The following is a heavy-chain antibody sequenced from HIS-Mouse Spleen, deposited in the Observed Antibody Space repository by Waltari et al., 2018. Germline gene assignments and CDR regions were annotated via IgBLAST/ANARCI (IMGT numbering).Heavy chain of an antibody. D-gene: IGHD1-26*01. J-gene: IGHJ4*02. CDR1: GGSISSYY. Sequence: QVQLQESGPGLVKPSETLSLTCTVSGGSISSYYWSWIRQPPGKGLEWIGYIYYSGSTNSNPALKSRITISVDTSKNHFSLKLSSVTAADTAVYYCARGLVAAGIFDYWGQGTLVTVSS. CDR2: IYYSGST. V-gene: IGHV4-59*01. CDR3: ARGLVAAGIFDY.